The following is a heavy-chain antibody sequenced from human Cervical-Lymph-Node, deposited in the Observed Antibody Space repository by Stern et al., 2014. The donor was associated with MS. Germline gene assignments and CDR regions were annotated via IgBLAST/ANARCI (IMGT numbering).Heavy chain of an antibody. CDR2: VKSKPDGGTT. CDR1: GFSFSDAW. J-gene: IGHJ4*02. D-gene: IGHD2-21*02. V-gene: IGHV3-15*01. CDR3: NAWAYCGGDCPRFDY. Sequence: EVHLVESGGDLVKPGGSLRLSCAVSGFSFSDAWMTWVRQAPGKGLEWVGRVKSKPDGGTTDYAAPVKGRFNISRDDSENTVYLQMSSLKTEDTAIYYCNAWAYCGGDCPRFDYWGQGILVTVSS.